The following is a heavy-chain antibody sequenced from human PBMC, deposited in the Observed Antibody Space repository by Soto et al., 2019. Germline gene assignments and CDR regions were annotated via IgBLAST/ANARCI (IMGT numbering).Heavy chain of an antibody. D-gene: IGHD2-15*01. Sequence: QVQLVESGGGVVQPGRSLRLSCAASGFTFSSYGMHWVRQAPGKGLEWVAVIWYDGSNKYYADSVKGRFTIARDNSTNTLYMQMNSLRAEDTAVYYCARDGYGSGVSCYSFPVFDYWGKGTLVTVSS. J-gene: IGHJ4*02. V-gene: IGHV3-33*01. CDR2: IWYDGSNK. CDR3: ARDGYGSGVSCYSFPVFDY. CDR1: GFTFSSYG.